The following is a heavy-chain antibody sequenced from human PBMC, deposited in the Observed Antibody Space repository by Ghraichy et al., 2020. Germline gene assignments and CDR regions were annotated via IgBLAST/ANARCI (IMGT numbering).Heavy chain of an antibody. D-gene: IGHD6-19*01. CDR3: AREGKSGSGGPGYYFDY. CDR2: INHSGST. J-gene: IGHJ4*02. CDR1: GGSFSGYY. V-gene: IGHV4-34*01. Sequence: SETLSLTCAVYGGSFSGYYWSWIRQPPGKGLEWIGEINHSGSTNYNPSLKSRVTISVDTSKNQFSLKLSSVTAADTAVYYCAREGKSGSGGPGYYFDYWGQGTLVTVSS.